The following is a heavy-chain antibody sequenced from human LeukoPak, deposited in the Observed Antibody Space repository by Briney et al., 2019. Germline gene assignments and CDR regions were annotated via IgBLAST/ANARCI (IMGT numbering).Heavy chain of an antibody. CDR3: VNGESFYGDYGFDY. CDR2: MRSHNSWT. D-gene: IGHD4-17*01. V-gene: IGHV3-30*02. CDR1: GCTFSSYG. J-gene: IGHJ4*02. Sequence: GGALRLSCATSGCTFSSYGMNWVRQAPGTGLELLASMRSHNSWTYYADSLKGRFTISSVNSKNTLYPQMDNLSVDDTAVFYCVNGESFYGDYGFDYWGQGTLVTVSS.